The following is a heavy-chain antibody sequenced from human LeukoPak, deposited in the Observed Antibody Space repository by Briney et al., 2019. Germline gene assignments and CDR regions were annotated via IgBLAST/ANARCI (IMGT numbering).Heavy chain of an antibody. Sequence: GSLRLSCAASGFTFSSYGMHWVRQAPGKGLEWVAFIRYDGSNKYYADSVKGRFTISRDNSKNTLYLQMNSLRAEDTAVYYCARDDSSGYYYAGLDYWGQGTLVTVSS. J-gene: IGHJ4*02. CDR3: ARDDSSGYYYAGLDY. CDR1: GFTFSSYG. CDR2: IRYDGSNK. V-gene: IGHV3-30*02. D-gene: IGHD3-22*01.